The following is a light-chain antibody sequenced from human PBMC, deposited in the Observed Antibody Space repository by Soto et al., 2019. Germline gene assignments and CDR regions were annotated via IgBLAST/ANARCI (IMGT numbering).Light chain of an antibody. CDR1: QVISSF. CDR2: AAS. Sequence: IQLSQTTSSLAASVGDRVTITCRASQVISSFLAWYQQKPGKAPKLLIYAASSLQSGVPSRFSGSGFGTDFTLTITSLQPEDFATYYCQQVESYPSTFGGGTKVDI. V-gene: IGKV1-9*01. CDR3: QQVESYPST. J-gene: IGKJ4*01.